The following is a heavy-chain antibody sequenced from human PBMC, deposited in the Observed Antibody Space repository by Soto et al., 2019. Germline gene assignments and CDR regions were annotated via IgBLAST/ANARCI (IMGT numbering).Heavy chain of an antibody. CDR2: ISGSGGST. CDR3: AKSNGPNYDFWSGYPYYYGMDV. Sequence: GGSLRLSCAASGFTFSSYAMSWVRQAPGKGLEWVSAISGSGGSTYYADSVKGRFTISRDNSKNTLYLQMNSLRAEDTAVYYCAKSNGPNYDFWSGYPYYYGMDVWGQGTTVTVSS. D-gene: IGHD3-3*01. J-gene: IGHJ6*02. CDR1: GFTFSSYA. V-gene: IGHV3-23*01.